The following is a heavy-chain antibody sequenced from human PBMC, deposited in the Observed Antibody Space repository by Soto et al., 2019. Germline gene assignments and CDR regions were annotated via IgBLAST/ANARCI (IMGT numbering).Heavy chain of an antibody. CDR1: GFTVSSNY. V-gene: IGHV3-66*01. Sequence: EVQLVESGGGLVQPGGSLRLSCAASGFTVSSNYMSWVRQAPGKGLEWVSVIYSGGSTYYTDSVKGRFTISRDNSKNTQYLQMNSLRAEDTAVYYCARDFYDFWSGYRIGDWGQGTLVTVSS. CDR2: IYSGGST. D-gene: IGHD3-3*01. J-gene: IGHJ4*02. CDR3: ARDFYDFWSGYRIGD.